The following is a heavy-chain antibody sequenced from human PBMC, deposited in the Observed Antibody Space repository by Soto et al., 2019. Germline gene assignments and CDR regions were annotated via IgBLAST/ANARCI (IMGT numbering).Heavy chain of an antibody. CDR3: ATGSKSDFDY. J-gene: IGHJ4*02. CDR1: GGSISSNF. Sequence: SETLSLTCSVSGGSISSNFWSWIRQPPGKGLEWIGFIHYSGSTYYNPSLQSRVTMSVDTSKTQFSLKLSSVTAAHTAVYYCATGSKSDFDYWGQGTLVTVSS. V-gene: IGHV4-59*01. D-gene: IGHD1-26*01. CDR2: IHYSGST.